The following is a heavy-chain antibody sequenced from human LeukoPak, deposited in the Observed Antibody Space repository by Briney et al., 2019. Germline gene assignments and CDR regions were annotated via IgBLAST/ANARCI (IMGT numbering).Heavy chain of an antibody. D-gene: IGHD7-27*01. CDR2: IRSSSTI. V-gene: IGHV3-48*04. CDR1: GFTFSSYS. J-gene: IGHJ3*02. Sequence: AGSLRLSCAASGFTFSSYSMNWVRQAPGKGLEWVSYIRSSSTIYYADSVKGRFTISRDNAKKTMYLQMNSLRAEDTDVYYCARQSDPGAFDIWGQGTMVTVSS. CDR3: ARQSDPGAFDI.